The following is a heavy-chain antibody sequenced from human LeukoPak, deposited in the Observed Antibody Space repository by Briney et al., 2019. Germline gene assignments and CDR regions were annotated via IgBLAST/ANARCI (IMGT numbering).Heavy chain of an antibody. D-gene: IGHD6-13*01. CDR2: ISRGSSTI. CDR3: VRAAGLDRDAFDI. Sequence: PGGSLRLSCAASGFTFRSYNMNWVRQAPGKGLEWVSYISRGSSTIYHADSVKGRFTMSRDNVKNSLYLQMNSLRDDDTAVYYCVRAAGLDRDAFDIWGQGTMVTVSS. CDR1: GFTFRSYN. V-gene: IGHV3-48*02. J-gene: IGHJ3*02.